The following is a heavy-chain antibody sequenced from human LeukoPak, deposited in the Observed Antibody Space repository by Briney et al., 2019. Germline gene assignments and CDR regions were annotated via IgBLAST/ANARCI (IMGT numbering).Heavy chain of an antibody. CDR3: ARDGYGFDY. V-gene: IGHV3-64*01. Sequence: GGSLRLSCAASGFTFSSYSMNWVRQAPGKGLEYVSAISSNGGSTYYANSVKGRFTNSRDNSKNTLYLQMGSLRAEDMAVYYCARDGYGFDYWGQGTLVTVSS. CDR1: GFTFSSYS. D-gene: IGHD5-12*01. CDR2: ISSNGGST. J-gene: IGHJ4*02.